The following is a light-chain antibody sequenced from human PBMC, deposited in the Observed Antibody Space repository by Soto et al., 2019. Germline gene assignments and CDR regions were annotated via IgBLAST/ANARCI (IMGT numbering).Light chain of an antibody. CDR1: QSINNW. Sequence: DIHTTQSPYTLSASPAYRFTISSRPSQSINNWLAWYQQKPGKAPKLLIYDVSTLESGVPSRFSGSGSGTDFTLTISSLQPEDFATYYCQQSYSSLWTFGQGTKV. J-gene: IGKJ1*01. V-gene: IGKV1-5*01. CDR3: QQSYSSLWT. CDR2: DVS.